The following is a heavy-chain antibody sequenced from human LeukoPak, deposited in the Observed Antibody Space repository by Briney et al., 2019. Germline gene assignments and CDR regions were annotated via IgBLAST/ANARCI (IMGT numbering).Heavy chain of an antibody. J-gene: IGHJ4*02. CDR1: GGSISGDH. V-gene: IGHV4-59*08. CDR2: IYYSGST. CDR3: ARRIQFWPEGYFDS. D-gene: IGHD5-24*01. Sequence: PSETLSLTCTVSGGSISGDHWAWIRQPPGKGLEWIGYIYYSGSTNYNSSLKSRLTISVDTPKNQFSLKLSSVTAADPAFYYCARRIQFWPEGYFDSWGQGILVTVSS.